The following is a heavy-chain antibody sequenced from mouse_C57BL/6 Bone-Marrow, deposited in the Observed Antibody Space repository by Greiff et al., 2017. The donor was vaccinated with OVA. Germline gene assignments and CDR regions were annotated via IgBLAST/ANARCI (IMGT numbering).Heavy chain of an antibody. D-gene: IGHD2-4*01. CDR1: GYTFTSYW. J-gene: IGHJ4*01. V-gene: IGHV1-55*01. CDR3: AGYDYDGMDY. Sequence: QVQLQQPGAELVKPGASAKMSCKASGYTFTSYWITWVKQRPGQGPERIGDTSPGSGSTNYHEQLKRKATLTVDTSSSTAYMQLSSLTSEDSAVYYCAGYDYDGMDYWGQGTSVTVSS. CDR2: TSPGSGST.